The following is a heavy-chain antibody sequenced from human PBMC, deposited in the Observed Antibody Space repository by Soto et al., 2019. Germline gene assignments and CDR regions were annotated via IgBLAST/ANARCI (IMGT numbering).Heavy chain of an antibody. CDR3: ARDREVAGTGDY. D-gene: IGHD6-19*01. CDR1: GYTFTSYY. V-gene: IGHV1-46*01. Sequence: GASVKVSYKASGYTFTSYYMHWVRQAPGQGLEWMGIINPSGGSTSYAQKFQGRVTMTRDTSTSTVYMELSSLRSKDTAVYYCARDREVAGTGDYWGQGTLVTVSS. J-gene: IGHJ4*02. CDR2: INPSGGST.